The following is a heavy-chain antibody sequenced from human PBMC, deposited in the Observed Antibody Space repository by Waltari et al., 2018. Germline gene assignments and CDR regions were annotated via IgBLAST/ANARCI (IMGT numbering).Heavy chain of an antibody. D-gene: IGHD4-17*01. Sequence: EVQLLESGGGLVQPGGSLRLSCAASGFTFSSYAMSWLRQAPGKGLEWVSAISGSGGSTYYADSVKGRFTISRDNSKNTLYLQMNSLRAEDTAVYYCAKAGVTDYGDFNWFDPWGQGTLVTVSS. CDR1: GFTFSSYA. J-gene: IGHJ5*02. CDR2: ISGSGGST. CDR3: AKAGVTDYGDFNWFDP. V-gene: IGHV3-23*01.